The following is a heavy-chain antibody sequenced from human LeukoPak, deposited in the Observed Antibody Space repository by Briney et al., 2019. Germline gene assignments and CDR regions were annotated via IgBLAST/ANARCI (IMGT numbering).Heavy chain of an antibody. CDR3: ARFDIVATREQFDP. V-gene: IGHV1-69*13. D-gene: IGHD5-12*01. Sequence: GASVKVPCKASGGTFSSYAISWVREAPVHALEWMGGIIPIFGTANYAQKFQGRVTITADESTSTAYMELSSLRSEDTAVYYCARFDIVATREQFDPWGQGTLVTVSS. CDR2: IIPIFGTA. CDR1: GGTFSSYA. J-gene: IGHJ5*02.